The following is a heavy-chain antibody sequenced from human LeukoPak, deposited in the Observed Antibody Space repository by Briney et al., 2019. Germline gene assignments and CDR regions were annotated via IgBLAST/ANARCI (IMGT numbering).Heavy chain of an antibody. Sequence: ARGSLRLSCAASGFTVSSNYMSWVRQAPGKGLEWVSVIYSGGSTYYADSVKGRFTISRDNSKNTLYLQMNSLRAEDTAVYYCAREMWDSYGYVDYWGQGTLVTVSS. CDR3: AREMWDSYGYVDY. CDR2: IYSGGST. CDR1: GFTVSSNY. V-gene: IGHV3-66*01. D-gene: IGHD5-18*01. J-gene: IGHJ4*02.